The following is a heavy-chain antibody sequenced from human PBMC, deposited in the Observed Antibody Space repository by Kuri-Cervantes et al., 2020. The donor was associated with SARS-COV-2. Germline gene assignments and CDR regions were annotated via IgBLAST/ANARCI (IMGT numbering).Heavy chain of an antibody. V-gene: IGHV3-30*18. Sequence: GSLRLSCAASGFTFSSYGMHWVRQAPGKGLEWVAVIAYDGSNKYYAYSVKGRFTISRDNSKNTLYLQMNSLRAEDTAVYYCAKDRNPSWIQAWFDYWGQGTLVTVSS. J-gene: IGHJ4*02. D-gene: IGHD5-18*01. CDR2: IAYDGSNK. CDR3: AKDRNPSWIQAWFDY. CDR1: GFTFSSYG.